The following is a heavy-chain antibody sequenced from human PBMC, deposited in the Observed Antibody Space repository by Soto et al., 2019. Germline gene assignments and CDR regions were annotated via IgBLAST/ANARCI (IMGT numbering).Heavy chain of an antibody. D-gene: IGHD3-3*01. Sequence: GGSLRLSCEASGFTFRSYGMHWVRQAPGKGLEWVAVMKSDGSRDHIDSVKGRFTIFRDNSKKTLYLQMNNLRPEDTAVYYCAKPRPSLEWPPFDSWGHGTLFTVSS. CDR2: MKSDGSR. V-gene: IGHV3-30*18. J-gene: IGHJ5*01. CDR3: AKPRPSLEWPPFDS. CDR1: GFTFRSYG.